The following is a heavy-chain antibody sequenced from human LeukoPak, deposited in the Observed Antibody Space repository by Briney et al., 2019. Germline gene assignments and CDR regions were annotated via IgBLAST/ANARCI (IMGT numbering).Heavy chain of an antibody. V-gene: IGHV3-23*02. CDR2: LSGNGAGT. CDR3: AKVSWESTSQDFDC. Sequence: GGSLRLSCTPSGFTFSSLAMSWVRQAPGKGLEWGSGLSGNGAGTYYGDSVKGRFTISRDNSKNTLYLQMNSLRAEDTAVYYCAKVSWESTSQDFDCWGQGTLVTVSS. D-gene: IGHD5/OR15-5a*01. J-gene: IGHJ4*02. CDR1: GFTFSSLA.